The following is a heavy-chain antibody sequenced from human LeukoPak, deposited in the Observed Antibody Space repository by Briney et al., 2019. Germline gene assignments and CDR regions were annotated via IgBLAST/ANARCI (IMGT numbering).Heavy chain of an antibody. V-gene: IGHV1-2*02. CDR3: ARRVFSGWGYYFDY. D-gene: IGHD6-19*01. CDR1: GYTFTGYF. Sequence: ASVKVSCKASGYTFTGYFIHWVRQAPGQGLEWMGWINPKSGGTNYAQKFQGRVTMTSDTSITTVYMELSRLRSGDTAGYYCARRVFSGWGYYFDYWGQGTLVTVSS. CDR2: INPKSGGT. J-gene: IGHJ4*02.